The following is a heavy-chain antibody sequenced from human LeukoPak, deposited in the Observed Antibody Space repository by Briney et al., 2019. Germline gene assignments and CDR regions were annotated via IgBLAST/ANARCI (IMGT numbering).Heavy chain of an antibody. V-gene: IGHV3-23*01. CDR3: AKVLGGLWPGIDY. Sequence: GGSLRLSCAASGFTFSTYAMNWVRQAPGKGLEWVSTISITNYEHYSESVKGRFTVSRDNSKNTLYLQMNSLRAEDTAVYYCAKVLGGLWPGIDYWGQGTVVTVSS. J-gene: IGHJ4*02. CDR1: GFTFSTYA. D-gene: IGHD2-15*01. CDR2: ISITNYE.